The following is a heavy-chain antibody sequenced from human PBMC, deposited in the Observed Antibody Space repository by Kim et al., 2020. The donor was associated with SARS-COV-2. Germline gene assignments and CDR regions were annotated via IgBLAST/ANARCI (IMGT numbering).Heavy chain of an antibody. CDR2: IKQDESEK. Sequence: GGSLTLSCASSGVSVSYYWMTWVRQAPGKGLEWLANIKQDESEKYYVDSVKGRFTISRDNAKNSLSLQMDSLRAEDTAMYYCVRARNYGRQGDFWGQGTLVTVYS. J-gene: IGHJ4*02. V-gene: IGHV3-7*05. D-gene: IGHD1-7*01. CDR1: GVSVSYYW. CDR3: VRARNYGRQGDF.